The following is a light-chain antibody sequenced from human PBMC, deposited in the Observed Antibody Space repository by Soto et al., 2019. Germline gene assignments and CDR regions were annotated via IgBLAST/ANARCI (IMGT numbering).Light chain of an antibody. V-gene: IGLV2-14*01. CDR1: SSDIGDYTH. J-gene: IGLJ2*01. CDR2: EVS. CDR3: CSYTSSSTSAV. Sequence: QSALTQPASVSGSPGQSITISCTGTSSDIGDYTHVSWYQQHPGKAPKLIIYEVSDRPSWVSNRFSGSKSGNTASLTISGLQTEDEADYYCCSYTSSSTSAVFGGGTKLTVL.